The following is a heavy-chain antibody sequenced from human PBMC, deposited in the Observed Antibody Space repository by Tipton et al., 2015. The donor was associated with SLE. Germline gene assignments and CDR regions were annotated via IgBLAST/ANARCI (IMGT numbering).Heavy chain of an antibody. CDR3: ARLGVAEDFDY. CDR2: ISSSSSTI. Sequence: SLRLSCAASGFTFSSYSMNWVRQAPGKGLEWVSYISSSSSTIYYADSVKGRFTISRDNAKNSLYLQMNSLRAEDTAVYYCARLGVAEDFDYWGQRTLVTVSS. J-gene: IGHJ4*02. V-gene: IGHV3-48*01. D-gene: IGHD5-12*01. CDR1: GFTFSSYS.